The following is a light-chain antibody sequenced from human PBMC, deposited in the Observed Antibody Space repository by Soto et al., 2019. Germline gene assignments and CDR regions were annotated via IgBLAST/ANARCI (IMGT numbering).Light chain of an antibody. CDR1: QGISTY. Sequence: DIQLTQSPSSLSASVGDRVTIPCRASQGISTYLNWHQQKPGKAPKLLIYAASSLQSAVPSRFSGSGSETDFTLTISSLQPEDFATYSCQQSYSTTWTFGQGTKVDI. V-gene: IGKV1-39*01. J-gene: IGKJ1*01. CDR3: QQSYSTTWT. CDR2: AAS.